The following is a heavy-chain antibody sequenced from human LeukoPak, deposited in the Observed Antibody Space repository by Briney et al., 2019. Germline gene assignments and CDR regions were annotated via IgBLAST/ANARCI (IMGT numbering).Heavy chain of an antibody. J-gene: IGHJ6*02. Sequence: QTGGSLRLSCAASGFTFSSYGMHWVRQAPGKGLEWVAVISYDGSNKYYADSVKGRFTISRDNSKNTLYLQMNSLRAEDTAVYYCAKAPSGWYYGMDVWGQGTTVTVSS. V-gene: IGHV3-30*18. CDR2: ISYDGSNK. CDR3: AKAPSGWYYGMDV. D-gene: IGHD6-19*01. CDR1: GFTFSSYG.